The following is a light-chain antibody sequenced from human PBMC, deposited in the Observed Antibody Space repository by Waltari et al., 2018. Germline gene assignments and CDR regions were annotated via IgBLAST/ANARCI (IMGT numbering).Light chain of an antibody. V-gene: IGLV6-57*03. Sequence: YTLTQPPSLSESPGRTVIISCSRSCGYTVSNDVHWFQQRPGSAPTIVIYENNLRPSGVTDRFSASIDRSSNSASLTISGLKTEDEADYYCQSYDSRNLVFGGGTKVTVL. CDR3: QSYDSRNLV. CDR2: ENN. J-gene: IGLJ2*01. CDR1: CGYTVSND.